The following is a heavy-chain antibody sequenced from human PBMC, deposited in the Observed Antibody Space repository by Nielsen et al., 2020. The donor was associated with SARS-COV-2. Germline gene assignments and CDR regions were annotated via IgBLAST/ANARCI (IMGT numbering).Heavy chain of an antibody. CDR3: ARDCKYSSGWSDPWFDP. V-gene: IGHV3-23*01. CDR1: GFTFSGSA. D-gene: IGHD6-19*01. J-gene: IGHJ5*02. Sequence: GGSLRLSCAVSGFTFSGSAMSWVRQAPGKGLEWVSAISGSGGGTYYADSVKGRFTISRDNAKNSLYLQMNSLRAEDTAVYYCARDCKYSSGWSDPWFDPWGQGTLVTVSS. CDR2: ISGSGGGT.